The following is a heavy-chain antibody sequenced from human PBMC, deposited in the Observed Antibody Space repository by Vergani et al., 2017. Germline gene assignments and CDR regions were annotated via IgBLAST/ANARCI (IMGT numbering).Heavy chain of an antibody. Sequence: QVQLQESGPGLVKPSETLSLTCTVSGGSISSYYWSWIRQPPGKGLEWIGYIYYSGSTNYNPSLKSRVTISVDTSKNQFSLKLGSVTAADTAVYYCARDIGYCSSTSCPLAYYYGMDVWGQGTTVTVSS. D-gene: IGHD2-2*03. CDR2: IYYSGST. J-gene: IGHJ6*02. CDR3: ARDIGYCSSTSCPLAYYYGMDV. V-gene: IGHV4-59*01. CDR1: GGSISSYY.